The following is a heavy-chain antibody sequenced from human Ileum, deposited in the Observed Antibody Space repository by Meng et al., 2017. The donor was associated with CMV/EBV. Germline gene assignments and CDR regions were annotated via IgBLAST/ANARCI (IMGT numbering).Heavy chain of an antibody. CDR3: ARDRITIFGGGFDI. CDR1: GFTFTDYA. D-gene: IGHD3-3*01. V-gene: IGHV3-30*04. Sequence: GESLKISCAASGFTFTDYAMHWVRQAPGKGLEWVAFISYDGTDKYSADSVEGRFTISRDNSKNTLSLQMNSLRPEDTGVYYCARDRITIFGGGFDIWGQGTMVTVSS. J-gene: IGHJ3*02. CDR2: ISYDGTDK.